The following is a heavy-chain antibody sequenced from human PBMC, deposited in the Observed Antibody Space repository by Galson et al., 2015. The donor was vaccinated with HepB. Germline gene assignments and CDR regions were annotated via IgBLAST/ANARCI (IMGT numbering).Heavy chain of an antibody. CDR2: IYYTGLP. V-gene: IGHV4-59*08. J-gene: IGHJ5*01. CDR3: ARHHIGGGSYFWFDS. CDR1: RGSMSRYY. Sequence: SETLSLTCTVSRGSMSRYYWSWIRQPPGKGLEWIGYIYYTGLPNYNPSLKSRVTISVDTSKSQFSLRLTSVTAADTAIYYCARHHIGGGSYFWFDSWGQGSLVAVSS. D-gene: IGHD1-26*01.